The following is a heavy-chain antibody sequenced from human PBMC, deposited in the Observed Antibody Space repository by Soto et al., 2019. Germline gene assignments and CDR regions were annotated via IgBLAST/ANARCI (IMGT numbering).Heavy chain of an antibody. V-gene: IGHV3-30*18. J-gene: IGHJ5*02. CDR1: GFTFSSYG. Sequence: QVQLVESGGGVVQPGRSLRLSCAASGFTFSSYGMHWVRQAPGKGLEWVAVISYDGSNKYYADSVKGRFTISRDNSKNTLYLQMNGLRAEDTAVYYCAKPYYHGSGGDWFDPWGQGTLVTVSS. D-gene: IGHD3-10*01. CDR3: AKPYYHGSGGDWFDP. CDR2: ISYDGSNK.